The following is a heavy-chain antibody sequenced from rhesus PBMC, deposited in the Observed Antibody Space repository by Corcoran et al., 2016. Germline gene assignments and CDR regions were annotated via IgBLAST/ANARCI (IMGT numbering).Heavy chain of an antibody. CDR3: ARSGWTSWDNRFDV. D-gene: IGHD2-39*02. CDR1: GGSIRNTY. CDR2: ISGSGGGT. V-gene: IGHV4-173*01. Sequence: QLQLQESGPGLVKPLETLSLTCVVSGGSIRNTYWHWIRQPPGKGLEWIARISGSGGGTDYNPSLKSRVTISRDMSKNQFSLKVNSVTAADTAVYYCARSGWTSWDNRFDVWGAGVLVTVSS. J-gene: IGHJ5-1*01.